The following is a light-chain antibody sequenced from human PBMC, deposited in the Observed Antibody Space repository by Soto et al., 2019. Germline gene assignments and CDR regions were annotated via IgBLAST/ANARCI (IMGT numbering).Light chain of an antibody. CDR2: AAS. V-gene: IGKV1-39*01. CDR1: QSISRY. CDR3: QQNYITRT. Sequence: DIQMTQSPSSLSASVGDRVTITCRASQSISRYINWYQHKPGKAPKLLIYAASTLQSGVPSRFSGSGSGTDFTLTISSLQPEDFATYYCQQNYITRTFGQGTKMEIK. J-gene: IGKJ1*01.